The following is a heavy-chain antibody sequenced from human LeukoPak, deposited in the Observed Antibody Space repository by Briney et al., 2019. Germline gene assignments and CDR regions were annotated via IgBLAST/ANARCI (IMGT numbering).Heavy chain of an antibody. CDR2: INHSGST. D-gene: IGHD6-6*01. J-gene: IGHJ4*02. Sequence: SETLSLTCAVYGGSFSGYYWSWIRQPPGKGLEWIGEINHSGSTNYNPSLKSRVTISVDTSKNQFSLKLSSVTAADTAVYYCARGARIAARPNDYWGQGTLVTVSS. CDR3: ARGARIAARPNDY. CDR1: GGSFSGYY. V-gene: IGHV4-34*01.